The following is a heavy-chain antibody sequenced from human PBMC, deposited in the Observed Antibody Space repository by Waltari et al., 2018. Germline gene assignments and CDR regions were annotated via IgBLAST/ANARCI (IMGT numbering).Heavy chain of an antibody. CDR1: GYTFTSYG. CDR2: ISADNGNT. CDR3: ARERRPGRYCSGGSCYSGIDY. D-gene: IGHD2-15*01. Sequence: QVQLVQSGAEVKKPGASVKVSCKASGYTFTSYGISWVRQAPGQGLEWMGWISADNGNTNYAQKSQGRVTMTTDTSTSTAYMELRSLRSDDTAVYYCARERRPGRYCSGGSCYSGIDYWGQGTLVTVSS. V-gene: IGHV1-18*01. J-gene: IGHJ4*02.